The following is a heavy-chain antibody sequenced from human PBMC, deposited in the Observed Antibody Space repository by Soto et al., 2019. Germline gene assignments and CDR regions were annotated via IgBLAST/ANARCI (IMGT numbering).Heavy chain of an antibody. J-gene: IGHJ6*02. Sequence: SVKVSCKASGGSFSSYAISWVRQAPGQGLEWMGGIIPIFGTANYAQKFQGRVTITADESTSTAYMELSSLRSEDTAVYYCASSYYDILTGYSPADYYYGMDVWGQGTTVTVSS. CDR3: ASSYYDILTGYSPADYYYGMDV. V-gene: IGHV1-69*13. CDR1: GGSFSSYA. CDR2: IIPIFGTA. D-gene: IGHD3-9*01.